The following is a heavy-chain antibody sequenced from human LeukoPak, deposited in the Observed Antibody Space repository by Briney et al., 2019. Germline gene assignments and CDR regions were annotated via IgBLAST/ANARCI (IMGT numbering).Heavy chain of an antibody. CDR2: ISSSSSYI. D-gene: IGHD3-3*01. J-gene: IGHJ4*02. CDR1: GFTFGSYS. Sequence: GGSLRLSCAASGFTFGSYSMNWVRQAPGKGPEWVSSISSSSSYIYYADSVKGRFTISRDNAKNSLYLQMNSLRAEDTAVYYCARAHRSGYLDYWGQGTLVTVSS. CDR3: ARAHRSGYLDY. V-gene: IGHV3-21*01.